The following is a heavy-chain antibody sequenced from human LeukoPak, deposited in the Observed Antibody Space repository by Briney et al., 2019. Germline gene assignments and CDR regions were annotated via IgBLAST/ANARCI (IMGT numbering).Heavy chain of an antibody. D-gene: IGHD2-2*02. CDR2: IYYSGST. V-gene: IGHV4-39*07. CDR1: GGSISSSSYY. Sequence: SETLSLTCTVSGGSISSSSYYWGWIRQPPGKGLEWIGSIYYSGSTYYNPSLKSRVTISVDTSKNQFSLKLSSVTAADTAVYYCARYGYCSSTSCYREGFDYWGQGTLVTVSS. CDR3: ARYGYCSSTSCYREGFDY. J-gene: IGHJ4*02.